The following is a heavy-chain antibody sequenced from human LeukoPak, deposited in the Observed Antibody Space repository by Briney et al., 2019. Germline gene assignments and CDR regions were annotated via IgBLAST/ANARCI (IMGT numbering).Heavy chain of an antibody. CDR1: RYTFTSYY. CDR3: ARAYSWNDYFDY. J-gene: IGHJ4*02. D-gene: IGHD1-1*01. CDR2: INPSGGST. V-gene: IGHV1-46*01. Sequence: ASVKVSCKASRYTFTSYYMHWVRQAPGQGLEWMGIINPSGGSTSYAQKFQGRVTMTRDTSTSTVYMEVSSLRSEDTAVYYCARAYSWNDYFDYWGQGTLVTVSS.